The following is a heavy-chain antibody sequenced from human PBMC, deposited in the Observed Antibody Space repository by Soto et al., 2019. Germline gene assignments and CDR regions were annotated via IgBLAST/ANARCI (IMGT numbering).Heavy chain of an antibody. CDR3: ARRDCFSSSCYFKY. J-gene: IGHJ4*02. V-gene: IGHV1-46*01. CDR2: INPSGATT. CDR1: GYTFTSYY. D-gene: IGHD2-2*01. Sequence: QGSLVQSGAEVKKPGASVKVSCKASGYTFTSYYVHWVRQAPGQGLEWMGIINPSGATTTYAQNFQGRVAMTRDTSTSTVYMELSSLRSEDTAVYYCARRDCFSSSCYFKYWGQGTLVTVSS.